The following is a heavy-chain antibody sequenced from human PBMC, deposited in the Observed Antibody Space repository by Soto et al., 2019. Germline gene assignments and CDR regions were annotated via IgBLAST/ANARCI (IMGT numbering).Heavy chain of an antibody. Sequence: ETRSRTYTDSGGSSRHDFWTWIRQRPGKGLEGIGQKNHGGSTNFNPSLKSRDAISADTSRNQCSLRVTSVTAEDMAVYYCAVREFASSSFHYYYYAQDVWAQRTTVPVSS. D-gene: IGHD6-6*01. CDR3: AVREFASSSFHYYYYAQDV. V-gene: IGHV4-34*01. CDR1: GGSSRHDF. J-gene: IGHJ6*02. CDR2: KNHGGST.